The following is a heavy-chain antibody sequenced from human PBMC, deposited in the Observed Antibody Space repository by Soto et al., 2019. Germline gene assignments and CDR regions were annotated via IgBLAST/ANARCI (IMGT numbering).Heavy chain of an antibody. J-gene: IGHJ4*02. V-gene: IGHV4-30-2*05. Sequence: TLSLTCAVSGGSISSGGYSWSWIRQPPGKGLEWIGYIYYSGSTYYNPSLKSRVTISVDTSKNQFSLKLSSVTAADTAVYYCARYSNYVYWGQGTLVTVSS. CDR3: ARYSNYVY. CDR2: IYYSGST. D-gene: IGHD4-4*01. CDR1: GGSISSGGYS.